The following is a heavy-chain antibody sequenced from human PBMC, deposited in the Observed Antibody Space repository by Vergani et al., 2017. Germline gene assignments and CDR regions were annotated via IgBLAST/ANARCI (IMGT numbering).Heavy chain of an antibody. D-gene: IGHD5-18*01. Sequence: EVQLLESGGGLVQPGGSLRLSCAASGFTFSSYAMSWVRQAPGKGLEWVSAISGSGGSTYYADSVKGRFTISRDNSKNTLYLQMNSLRAEDTDVNYCAKDSVGDTAIVTLGRSSPLGYWGQGTLVTVSS. CDR2: ISGSGGST. CDR1: GFTFSSYA. CDR3: AKDSVGDTAIVTLGRSSPLGY. J-gene: IGHJ4*02. V-gene: IGHV3-23*01.